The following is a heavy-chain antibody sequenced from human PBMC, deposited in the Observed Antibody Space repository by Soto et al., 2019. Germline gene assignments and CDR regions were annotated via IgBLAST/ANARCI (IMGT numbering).Heavy chain of an antibody. J-gene: IGHJ5*02. V-gene: IGHV1-3*01. D-gene: IGHD3-10*01. CDR2: INAGNGNT. CDR1: GYTFTSYA. Sequence: ASVKVSCKASGYTFTSYAMHWVRQAPGQRLEWMGWINAGNGNTKYAQKLQGRVTMTTDTSTSTAYMELRSLRSDDTAVYYCARDYYGSGRLNAHNWFDPWGQGTLVTVSS. CDR3: ARDYYGSGRLNAHNWFDP.